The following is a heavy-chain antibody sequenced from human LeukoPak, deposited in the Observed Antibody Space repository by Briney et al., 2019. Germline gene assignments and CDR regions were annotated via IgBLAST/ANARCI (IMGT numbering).Heavy chain of an antibody. Sequence: ASVKVSCKASGYMFTNNWIHWVRQAPGQGLEWMGVINPTGDHTFYAQKLQDRVTLTTDMSATSIYMELSSLRSEDTAVYYCARDHSNTRTWWFDPWGQGTLVIVSS. CDR1: GYMFTNNW. J-gene: IGHJ5*02. CDR3: ARDHSNTRTWWFDP. V-gene: IGHV1-46*04. CDR2: INPTGDHT. D-gene: IGHD2/OR15-2a*01.